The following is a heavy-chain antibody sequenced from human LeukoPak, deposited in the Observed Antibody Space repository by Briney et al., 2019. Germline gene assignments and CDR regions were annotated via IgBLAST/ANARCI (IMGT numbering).Heavy chain of an antibody. J-gene: IGHJ6*02. CDR2: IYPGDSDT. Sequence: GESLKISCKGSGYSFTSYWIGWVRQMPGKGLEWMGIIYPGDSDTRYSPSFQGQVTISADKSISTAYLQWSSLKASDTAMYFCARSGSYYGSGGFDYYYGMDVWGQGTTVTVSS. CDR3: ARSGSYYGSGGFDYYYGMDV. D-gene: IGHD3-10*01. CDR1: GYSFTSYW. V-gene: IGHV5-51*01.